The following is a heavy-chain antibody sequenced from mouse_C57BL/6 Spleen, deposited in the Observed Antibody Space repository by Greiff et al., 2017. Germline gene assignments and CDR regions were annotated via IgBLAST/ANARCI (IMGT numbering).Heavy chain of an antibody. Sequence: EVKLMESGGGLAKPGGSLKLSCAASGFTFSSYAMSWVRQTPEKRLEWVATISDGGSYTYYPDNVKGRFTISRDNAKNNRYMQMSHLKSEDTAMYYCARDRRPPGGDYYAMDYWGQGTSVTVSS. CDR1: GFTFSSYA. CDR2: ISDGGSYT. J-gene: IGHJ4*01. V-gene: IGHV5-4*01. CDR3: ARDRRPPGGDYYAMDY.